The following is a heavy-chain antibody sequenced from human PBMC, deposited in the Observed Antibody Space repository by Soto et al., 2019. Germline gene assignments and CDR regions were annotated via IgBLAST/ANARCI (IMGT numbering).Heavy chain of an antibody. V-gene: IGHV1-18*01. J-gene: IGHJ3*02. CDR3: ARVATVTHAFDI. CDR1: WYTFTKYV. CDR2: ISAYNGNK. Sequence: GASVKVSCKASWYTFTKYVIRWGRQAPGQGLGWMGWISAYNGNKNYAQKLQGRVTMTTDTSTSTAYMELRSLRSDDTAVYYCARVATVTHAFDIWGQGTLVTVSS. D-gene: IGHD4-17*01.